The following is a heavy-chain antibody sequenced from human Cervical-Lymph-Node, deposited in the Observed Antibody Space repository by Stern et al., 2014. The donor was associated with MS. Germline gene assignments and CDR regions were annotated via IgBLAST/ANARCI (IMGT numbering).Heavy chain of an antibody. CDR2: IYADDCDT. D-gene: IGHD3-10*01. CDR3: ARRGMDV. CDR1: GYSFNIYC. J-gene: IGHJ6*02. Sequence: DVQLLESGAEVKKPGESLKISCKGSGYSFNIYCIAWVRQTPGKGLGSMGFIYADDCDTGYSASFQGQVAFSVDKSISTAYLEWSSLKPRDAATYFCARRGMDVWGQGTSVTVSS. V-gene: IGHV5-51*01.